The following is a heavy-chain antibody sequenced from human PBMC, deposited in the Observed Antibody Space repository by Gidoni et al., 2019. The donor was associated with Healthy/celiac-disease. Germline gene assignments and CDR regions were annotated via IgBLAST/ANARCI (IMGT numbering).Heavy chain of an antibody. V-gene: IGHV3-53*02. CDR3: ARAGRRGGMLDY. CDR1: GSTVSSHY. CDR2: IYSGGST. J-gene: IGHJ4*02. Sequence: EVQLVETGGGLIQPGGSLRLSCAASGSTVSSHYMSWVRQAPGKGLELVSVIYSGGSTYYADSVKGRFTISRDNSKNTLYLQMNSLRAEDTAVYYCARAGRRGGMLDYWGQGTLVTVSS. D-gene: IGHD1-1*01.